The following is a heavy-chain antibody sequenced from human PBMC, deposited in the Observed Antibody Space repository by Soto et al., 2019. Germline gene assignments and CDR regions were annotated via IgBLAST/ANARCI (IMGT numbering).Heavy chain of an antibody. Sequence: GGSLRLSCAASGFTFSSYSMNWVRQAPGKGLEWVSYISSSSSTIYYADSVKGRFTISRDNAKNSLYLQMNSLRAEDTAVYYCARDGRLLWTDYYYYYYMDVWGKGTTVTVSS. J-gene: IGHJ6*03. V-gene: IGHV3-48*01. CDR2: ISSSSSTI. CDR1: GFTFSSYS. D-gene: IGHD2-2*01. CDR3: ARDGRLLWTDYYYYYYMDV.